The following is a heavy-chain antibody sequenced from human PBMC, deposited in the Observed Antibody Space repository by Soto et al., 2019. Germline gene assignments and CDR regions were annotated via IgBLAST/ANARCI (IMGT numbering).Heavy chain of an antibody. CDR1: GDSFTGFW. CDR3: ARQHPLDSRVWYN. J-gene: IGHJ4*02. V-gene: IGHV5-51*01. Sequence: GESLKISCKVFGDSFTGFWIGWVRQMPGKGLEGVASIYPRESDIRYNPSFQGQVTISADRSTTTASLQWSSLKASDTAIYYCARQHPLDSRVWYNWGQGTLVTVSS. CDR2: IYPRESDI. D-gene: IGHD6-19*01.